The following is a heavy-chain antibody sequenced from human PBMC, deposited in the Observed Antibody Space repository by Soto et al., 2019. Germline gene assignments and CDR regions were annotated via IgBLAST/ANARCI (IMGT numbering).Heavy chain of an antibody. CDR2: IIPIFGTA. D-gene: IGHD4-4*01. CDR1: GGTFSSYA. V-gene: IGHV1-69*06. J-gene: IGHJ6*02. Sequence: QVQLVQSGAEMKKPGSSVKVSCKASGGTFSSYAISWVRQAPGQGLEWMGGIIPIFGTANYAQKFQGRVTITADKSTSTAYMELSSLRSEDTAVYYCARDRSNYVLGEYYYYGMDVWGQGTTVTVSS. CDR3: ARDRSNYVLGEYYYYGMDV.